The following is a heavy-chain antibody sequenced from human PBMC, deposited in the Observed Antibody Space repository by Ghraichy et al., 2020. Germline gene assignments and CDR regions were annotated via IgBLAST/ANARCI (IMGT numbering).Heavy chain of an antibody. Sequence: SETLSLTCAVYGGSFSGYYWSWIRQPPGKGLEWIGEINHSGSTNYNPSLKSRVTISVDTSKNQFSLKLSSVTAADTAVYYCARWITTVTHLDWFDPWGQGTLVTVSS. V-gene: IGHV4-34*01. CDR1: GGSFSGYY. CDR2: INHSGST. D-gene: IGHD4-11*01. J-gene: IGHJ5*02. CDR3: ARWITTVTHLDWFDP.